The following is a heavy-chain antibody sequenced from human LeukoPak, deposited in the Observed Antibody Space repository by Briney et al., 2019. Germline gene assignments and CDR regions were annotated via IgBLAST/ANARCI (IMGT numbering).Heavy chain of an antibody. CDR2: IHHSGNRFESGST. Sequence: SGTLSLTCTVSGFSIINTHYWGWIRQSPGKGLEWIGSIHHSGNRFESGSTHYNPSLRSRVVVSADTSKNQFSLTLKSVTAADTAVYFCARNASSGFFNDWGQGILVTVSS. J-gene: IGHJ1*01. V-gene: IGHV4-38-2*02. CDR3: ARNASSGFFND. D-gene: IGHD6-25*01. CDR1: GFSIINTHY.